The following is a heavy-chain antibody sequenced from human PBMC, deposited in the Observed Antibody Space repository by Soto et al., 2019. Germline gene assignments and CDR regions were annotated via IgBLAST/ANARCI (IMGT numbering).Heavy chain of an antibody. V-gene: IGHV5-10-1*01. J-gene: IGHJ4*02. CDR3: ASSSRSRKAGDYYFDY. D-gene: IGHD3-10*01. CDR1: GYSFSSYW. Sequence: EVQLVQSGAEVKKPGESLRISCKGSGYSFSSYWITCVRQMPEKGLEWMGKIDPGDSYTSDSPSFQGHVPVSADRSISTAYLQWSSLKASDTAMYYCASSSRSRKAGDYYFDYWGQGTLVTVSS. CDR2: IDPGDSYT.